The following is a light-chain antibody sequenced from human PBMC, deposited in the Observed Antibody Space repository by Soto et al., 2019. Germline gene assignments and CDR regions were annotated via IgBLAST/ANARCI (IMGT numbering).Light chain of an antibody. CDR3: QQRYHWPT. Sequence: ENVLTQSPDTLSLSPGERATLSCRASQSVGDYLAWYRQKPGQAPRLLIYDSSNRATGIPTRFSGSGFGTDFTLTISSLEPEDSAVYFCQQRYHWPTFGQGTKLEI. CDR1: QSVGDY. J-gene: IGKJ2*01. CDR2: DSS. V-gene: IGKV3-11*01.